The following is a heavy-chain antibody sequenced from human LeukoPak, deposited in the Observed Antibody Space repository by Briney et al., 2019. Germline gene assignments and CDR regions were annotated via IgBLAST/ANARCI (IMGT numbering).Heavy chain of an antibody. Sequence: ASAKVSCKASGYPFTSYDINWVRQATGQGLEWMGWMNPNSGNTGYAQKFQGRVTMTRNTSISTAYMELSSLRSEDTAVYYCARGLTDIVVVPAAMGGGSWFDPWGQGTLVTVSS. CDR1: GYPFTSYD. CDR3: ARGLTDIVVVPAAMGGGSWFDP. J-gene: IGHJ5*02. V-gene: IGHV1-8*01. D-gene: IGHD2-2*01. CDR2: MNPNSGNT.